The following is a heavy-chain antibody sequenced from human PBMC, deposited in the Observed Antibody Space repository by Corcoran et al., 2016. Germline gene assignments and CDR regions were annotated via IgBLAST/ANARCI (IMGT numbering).Heavy chain of an antibody. V-gene: IGHV4-59*01. CDR1: GGSISSYY. Sequence: QVQLQESGPGLVKPSETLSLTCTVSGGSISSYYWSWIRQPPGKGLEWIGYIYYSGSTNYNPSLKSRVTISVDTSKNQFSLKLSSVTAADTAVYYCARTDLYSSSSMFDPWGQGTLVTVSS. D-gene: IGHD6-6*01. J-gene: IGHJ5*02. CDR3: ARTDLYSSSSMFDP. CDR2: IYYSGST.